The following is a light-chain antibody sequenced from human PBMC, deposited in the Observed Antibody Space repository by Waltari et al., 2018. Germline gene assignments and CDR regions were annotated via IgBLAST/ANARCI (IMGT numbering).Light chain of an antibody. Sequence: DIQMTQSPSTLSASVGDRVTITGRASQNINTLVAWYQQKPGKAPKPLIYTASRSDSGVPSRFSGSGSGTEFSLTISGLQPEDFATYYCHQYDTWWTFGQGTKVDMK. CDR2: TAS. J-gene: IGKJ1*01. CDR3: HQYDTWWT. V-gene: IGKV1-5*03. CDR1: QNINTL.